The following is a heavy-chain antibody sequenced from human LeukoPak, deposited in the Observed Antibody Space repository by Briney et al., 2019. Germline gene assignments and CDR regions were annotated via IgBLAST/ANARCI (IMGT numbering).Heavy chain of an antibody. CDR3: ARALSGTYGLFQH. CDR2: IYYSGST. D-gene: IGHD1-26*01. CDR1: GCSISNYY. Sequence: AETLSLSCAVSGCSISNYYRSWIRQPPGKGLEWIGYIYYSGSTYYNPSLRSRVTIAVDTSKNQFSRNLNSVTAADTAVYYCARALSGTYGLFQHWGQGTLVTVSS. V-gene: IGHV4-59*01. J-gene: IGHJ1*01.